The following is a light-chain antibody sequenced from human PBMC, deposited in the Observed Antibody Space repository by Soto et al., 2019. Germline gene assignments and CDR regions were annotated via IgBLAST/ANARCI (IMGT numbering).Light chain of an antibody. Sequence: QAVVTQEPSFSVSPGGTVTLTCGLSSGSVSTNYYPSWYQQTPGQAPRTLIYSTNTRSSGVPDRFSGSILGNKAALTIAGAQPSDKSDNKCVLYLGRGIGVFGAGTK. CDR3: VLYLGRGIGV. CDR2: STN. V-gene: IGLV8-61*01. CDR1: SGSVSTNYY. J-gene: IGLJ3*02.